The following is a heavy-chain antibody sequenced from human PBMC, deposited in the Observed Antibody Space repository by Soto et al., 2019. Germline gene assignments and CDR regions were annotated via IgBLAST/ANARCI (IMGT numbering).Heavy chain of an antibody. CDR3: AKAVRGVIINWFDP. J-gene: IGHJ5*02. D-gene: IGHD3-10*01. Sequence: QVQLVESGGGVVQPGRSLRLSCAASGFTFSSYGMHWVRQAPGKGLEWVAVISYDGSNKYYADSVKGRFTISRDNSKNTLYLQMNSLRAEDTAVYYCAKAVRGVIINWFDPWGQGTLVTVSS. V-gene: IGHV3-30*18. CDR2: ISYDGSNK. CDR1: GFTFSSYG.